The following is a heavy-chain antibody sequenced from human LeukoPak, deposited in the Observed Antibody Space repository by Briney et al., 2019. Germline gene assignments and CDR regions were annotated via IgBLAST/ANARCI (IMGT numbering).Heavy chain of an antibody. CDR1: GFTFSKYA. CDR3: AKDSSVPYGITE. CDR2: ISPSDGNT. V-gene: IGHV3-23*01. D-gene: IGHD4-17*01. J-gene: IGHJ4*02. Sequence: PGGSLRLSCAAYGFTFSKYAMSWVRQAPGKGLEWVSAISPSDGNTFYADSVKGRFTISRDNSKNTLSLQMNSLRAEDTALYYCAKDSSVPYGITEWGQGTLVTVSS.